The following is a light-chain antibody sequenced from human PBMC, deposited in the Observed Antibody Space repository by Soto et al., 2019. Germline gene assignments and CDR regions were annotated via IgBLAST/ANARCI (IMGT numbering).Light chain of an antibody. CDR3: ISYTGSSTSYI. CDR1: SSEVGRYNH. Sequence: QSALTQPASVSGSPGQSITISCAGTSSEVGRYNHVAWYQQHPGKAPKLMIYEVTKRPSGGSNRFSGSKSGNTASLNNSWLQEEDEEDYYCISYTGSSTSYIFGTGTKLTVL. V-gene: IGLV2-14*01. CDR2: EVT. J-gene: IGLJ2*01.